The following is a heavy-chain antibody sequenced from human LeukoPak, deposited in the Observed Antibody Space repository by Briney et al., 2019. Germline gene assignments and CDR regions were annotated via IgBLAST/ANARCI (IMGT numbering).Heavy chain of an antibody. J-gene: IGHJ4*02. CDR3: AKKSLWSGPFDY. CDR1: GFTFTNYW. D-gene: IGHD3-3*01. V-gene: IGHV3-74*01. Sequence: GGSLRLSCAASGFTFTNYWMHWVRQAPGMGLVWVSRLPPDELDIIYADSVKGRFTVSGDNAKNTVYLQMNNRRAEDTAVYFCAKKSLWSGPFDYWGQGTLVTVFS. CDR2: LPPDELDI.